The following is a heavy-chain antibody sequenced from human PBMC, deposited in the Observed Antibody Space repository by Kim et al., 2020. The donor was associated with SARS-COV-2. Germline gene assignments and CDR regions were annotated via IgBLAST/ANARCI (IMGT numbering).Heavy chain of an antibody. D-gene: IGHD1-26*01. V-gene: IGHV1-69*01. Sequence: AQKFQGRVTITADESTSTAYMELSSLRSEDTAVYYCATFDTKVGATTYDYWGQGTLVTVSS. J-gene: IGHJ4*02. CDR3: ATFDTKVGATTYDY.